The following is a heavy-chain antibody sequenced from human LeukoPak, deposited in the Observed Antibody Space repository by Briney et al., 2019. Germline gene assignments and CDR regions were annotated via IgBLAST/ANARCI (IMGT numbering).Heavy chain of an antibody. CDR2: INHSGST. J-gene: IGHJ5*02. Sequence: PSETLSLTCAVYGGSFSGYYWSWIRQPPGKGLEWIGEINHSGSTNYNPSLKSRVTISVDTSKNQFSLKLSSVTAADTAVYYCARGRAWVLLWFGVWYDPWGQGTLVTVCS. CDR1: GGSFSGYY. D-gene: IGHD3-10*01. CDR3: ARGRAWVLLWFGVWYDP. V-gene: IGHV4-34*01.